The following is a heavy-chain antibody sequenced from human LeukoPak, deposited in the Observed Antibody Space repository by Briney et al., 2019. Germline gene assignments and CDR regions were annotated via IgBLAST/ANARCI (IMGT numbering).Heavy chain of an antibody. J-gene: IGHJ4*02. V-gene: IGHV4-34*01. CDR3: ARGSRAEYTYGLYHY. CDR2: IYYSGST. CDR1: GGSFSGYY. D-gene: IGHD5-18*01. Sequence: SETLSLTCAVYGGSFSGYYWSWIRQPPGKGLEWIGYIYYSGSTYYNPSLRSRVTISGDTSKNQFSLKLISVTAADTAVYYCARGSRAEYTYGLYHYWGQGTLVTVSS.